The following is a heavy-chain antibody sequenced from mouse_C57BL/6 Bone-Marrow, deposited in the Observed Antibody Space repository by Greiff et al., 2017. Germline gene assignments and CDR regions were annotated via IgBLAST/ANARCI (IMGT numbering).Heavy chain of an antibody. V-gene: IGHV1-81*01. D-gene: IGHD1-1*01. J-gene: IGHJ3*01. CDR3: ARDTTVVATRGFAY. Sequence: QVQLQQSGAELARPGASVKLSCKASGYTFTSYGISWVKQRTGQGLEWIGEIYPRSGNTYYNEKFKGKATLTADKSSSTAYMELRSLTSEDSAVYFCARDTTVVATRGFAYWGQGTLVTVSA. CDR2: IYPRSGNT. CDR1: GYTFTSYG.